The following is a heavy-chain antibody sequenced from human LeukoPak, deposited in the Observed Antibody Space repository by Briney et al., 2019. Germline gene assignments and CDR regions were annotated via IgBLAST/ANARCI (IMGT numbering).Heavy chain of an antibody. V-gene: IGHV3-30*02. J-gene: IGHJ4*02. D-gene: IGHD1-14*01. CDR2: IRYDGNNK. Sequence: GGSLRLSCGASAFTFSNYGMLWVRQAPGKGLEWVAFIRYDGNNKLYADSVKGRFTISRDNSKNTLYLHINSLRGEDTAVYYCVKDNPLDYWGQGILVIVSS. CDR1: AFTFSNYG. CDR3: VKDNPLDY.